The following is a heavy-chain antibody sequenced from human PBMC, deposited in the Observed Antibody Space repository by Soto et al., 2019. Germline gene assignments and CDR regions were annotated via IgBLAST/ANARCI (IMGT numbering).Heavy chain of an antibody. CDR2: IRSKAYGGTT. Sequence: GGSLRLSCTASGFTFGDYAMSWFRQAPGKGLEWVGFIRSKAYGGTTEYAASVKGRFTISRDDSKSIAYLQMNSLKTEDTAVYYCTRDLFPHCSSTSCYATYYYYMDVWGKGTTVTVSS. D-gene: IGHD2-2*01. CDR1: GFTFGDYA. J-gene: IGHJ6*03. CDR3: TRDLFPHCSSTSCYATYYYYMDV. V-gene: IGHV3-49*03.